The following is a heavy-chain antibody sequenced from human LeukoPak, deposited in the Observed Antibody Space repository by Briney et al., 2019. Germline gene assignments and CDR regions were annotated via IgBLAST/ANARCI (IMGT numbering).Heavy chain of an antibody. CDR3: VRGVPKTSYYYYYMDV. Sequence: GGSLRLSRAVSEFTCSDYSMNWVRQAPGKGLEWVSYISSSGFTINYAGSVKGRSTISRDNAKNSLYLQMNSLRAEDTAVYYCVRGVPKTSYYYYYMDVWGKGTTVTVSS. J-gene: IGHJ6*03. D-gene: IGHD4-11*01. CDR1: EFTCSDYS. V-gene: IGHV3-48*01. CDR2: ISSSGFTI.